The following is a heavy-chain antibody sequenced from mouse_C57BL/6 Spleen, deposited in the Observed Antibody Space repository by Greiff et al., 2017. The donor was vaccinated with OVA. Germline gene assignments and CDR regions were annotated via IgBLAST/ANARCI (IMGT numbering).Heavy chain of an antibody. Sequence: EVQVVESGGGLVKPGGSLKLSCAASGFTFSDYGMHWVRQAPEKGLEWVAYISSGSSTIYYADTVKGRFTISRDNAKNTLFLQMTSLRSEDTAMYYCAREGDYDRGYYFDYWGQGTTLTVSS. J-gene: IGHJ2*01. CDR1: GFTFSDYG. CDR2: ISSGSSTI. CDR3: AREGDYDRGYYFDY. V-gene: IGHV5-17*01. D-gene: IGHD2-4*01.